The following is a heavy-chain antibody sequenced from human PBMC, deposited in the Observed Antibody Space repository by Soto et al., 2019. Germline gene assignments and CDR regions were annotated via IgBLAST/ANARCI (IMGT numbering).Heavy chain of an antibody. CDR1: GGSISSSSYY. J-gene: IGHJ5*02. D-gene: IGHD2-2*01. CDR2: IYYSGST. V-gene: IGHV4-39*01. CDR3: ARHRWPAAMPYNWFDP. Sequence: PSETLSLTCTVSGGSISSSSYYWGWIRQPPGKGLEWIGSIYYSGSTYYNPSLKSRVTISVDTSKNQFSLKLSSVTAADTAVYYCARHRWPAAMPYNWFDPWGQGTLVTVSS.